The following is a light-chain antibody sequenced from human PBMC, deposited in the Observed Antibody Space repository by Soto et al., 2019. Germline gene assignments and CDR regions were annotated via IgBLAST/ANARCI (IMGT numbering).Light chain of an antibody. CDR2: DTS. CDR1: QGIGDT. Sequence: EIVMTQSPATLSVSPGEGATLSCRASQGIGDTLAWYQQKPGQTPRLLIYDTSSRATGIPDRFSGSGSGTDFTLTISRLEPEDFAVYYCQQYGNSPITVGQGTRLEIK. CDR3: QQYGNSPIT. J-gene: IGKJ5*01. V-gene: IGKV3-20*01.